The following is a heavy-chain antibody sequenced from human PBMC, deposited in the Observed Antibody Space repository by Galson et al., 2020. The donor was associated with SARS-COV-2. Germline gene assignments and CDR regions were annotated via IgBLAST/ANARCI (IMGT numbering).Heavy chain of an antibody. CDR2: ISASSGYI. J-gene: IGHJ4*02. D-gene: IGHD3-22*01. CDR3: TRESITMIDFDY. V-gene: IGHV3-21*01. CDR1: GFTFSSYG. Sequence: AGGSLRLSCAASGFTFSSYGMSWVRQAPGKGLEWVSFISASSGYIYYADSVRGRFTISRDNAKNSLFLQLSSLRAEDTALYYCTRESITMIDFDYWGQGTLVIVSS.